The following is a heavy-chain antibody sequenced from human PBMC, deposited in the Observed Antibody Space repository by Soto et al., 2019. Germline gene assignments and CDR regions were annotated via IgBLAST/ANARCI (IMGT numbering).Heavy chain of an antibody. V-gene: IGHV4-31*03. CDR3: ASYYYDSSGYYKRGHYFDY. Sequence: QVQLQESGPGLVKPSQTLSLTCTVSGGSISSGGYYWSWIRQHPGKGLEWIGYIYYSGSTYYNPSLKSRVTISVDTSKNQFSLKLSSVTAAGTAVYYCASYYYDSSGYYKRGHYFDYWGQGTLVTVSS. CDR2: IYYSGST. CDR1: GGSISSGGYY. J-gene: IGHJ4*02. D-gene: IGHD3-22*01.